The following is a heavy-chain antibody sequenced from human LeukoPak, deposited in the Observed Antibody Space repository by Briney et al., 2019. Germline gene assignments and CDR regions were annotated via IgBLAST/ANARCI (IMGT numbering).Heavy chain of an antibody. D-gene: IGHD3-3*01. CDR2: INHSGNT. J-gene: IGHJ4*02. CDR1: GGTFSGYY. CDR3: ARAFGVVIYFDY. V-gene: IGHV4-34*01. Sequence: SETLSLTCAVYGGTFSGYYWSWIRQPPGKGLEWIGEINHSGNTNYNPSLKSRVTISVDTSKNHFSLKLTSVTAADTAVYYCARAFGVVIYFDYWGQGTLVTVSS.